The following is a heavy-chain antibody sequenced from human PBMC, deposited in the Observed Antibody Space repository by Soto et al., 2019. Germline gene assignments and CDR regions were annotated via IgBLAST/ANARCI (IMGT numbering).Heavy chain of an antibody. J-gene: IGHJ6*02. V-gene: IGHV1-2*02. CDR3: ARDMDYYYGSGTGNGHGV. D-gene: IGHD3-10*01. Sequence: QVQLVQSRAEVKKPGASVRVSCKASGYTFTAYCVQWVRQDPGQGLQWMGWINVNSGDIKYAQAFQGRVTLTRDTFISTVHMELTRLPPDATAVYYCARDMDYYYGSGTGNGHGVWGQGTTVTV. CDR2: INVNSGDI. CDR1: GYTFTAYC.